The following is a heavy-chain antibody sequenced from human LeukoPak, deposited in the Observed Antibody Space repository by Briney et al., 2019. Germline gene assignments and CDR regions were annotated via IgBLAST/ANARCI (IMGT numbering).Heavy chain of an antibody. V-gene: IGHV3-33*01. J-gene: IGHJ3*02. Sequence: PGGSLRLSCAASGFTFSSYGMHWVRQAPGKGLEWVAVIWYDGSNKYYADSVKGRFTISRDNSTNTLYLQMNSLRAEDTAVYYCAREREAFDIWGQGTMVTVSS. CDR2: IWYDGSNK. CDR3: AREREAFDI. CDR1: GFTFSSYG.